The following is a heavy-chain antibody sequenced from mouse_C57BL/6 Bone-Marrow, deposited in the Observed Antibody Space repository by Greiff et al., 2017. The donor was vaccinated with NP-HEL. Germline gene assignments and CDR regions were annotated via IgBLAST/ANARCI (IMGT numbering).Heavy chain of an antibody. J-gene: IGHJ3*01. CDR1: GYTFTSYW. Sequence: QVQLQQPGAELVKPGASVKLSCKASGYTFTSYWMHWVKQRPGQGLEWIGMIHPNSGSTNYNEKFKSKATLTVDKSSSTAYMQLSSLTSEDSAVYYCARERTYYSNWGFAYWGQGTLVTVSA. V-gene: IGHV1-64*01. CDR2: IHPNSGST. CDR3: ARERTYYSNWGFAY. D-gene: IGHD2-5*01.